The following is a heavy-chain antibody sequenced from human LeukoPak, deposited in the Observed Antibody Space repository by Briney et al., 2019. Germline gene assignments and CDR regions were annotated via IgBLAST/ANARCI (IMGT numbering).Heavy chain of an antibody. CDR1: GYTFTGYY. CDR3: ARVAFPSSSYFDY. Sequence: ASVKVSCKASGYTFTGYYLHWVRQAPGQGLEWMGWVNPKSGGTNYAQRFQGRVTMTRDTSISTAFLELSRLRSDDTAVYYCARVAFPSSSYFDYWGQGTLVTVSS. CDR2: VNPKSGGT. D-gene: IGHD2-21*01. J-gene: IGHJ4*02. V-gene: IGHV1-2*02.